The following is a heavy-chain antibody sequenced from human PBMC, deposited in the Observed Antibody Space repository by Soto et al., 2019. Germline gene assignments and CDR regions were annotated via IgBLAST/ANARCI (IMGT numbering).Heavy chain of an antibody. Sequence: GGSLRLSCAASGFTFSSYNMNWVRQAPGKGLEWVSSITSSSTYIYYAGSVKGRFTISRDNAKNSLYLQMNSLRAEDTAVYYCARDPPHGYCSSTTCYTGFYGMDVWGQGTTVTVSS. CDR1: GFTFSSYN. CDR3: ARDPPHGYCSSTTCYTGFYGMDV. J-gene: IGHJ6*02. CDR2: ITSSSTYI. V-gene: IGHV3-21*01. D-gene: IGHD2-2*02.